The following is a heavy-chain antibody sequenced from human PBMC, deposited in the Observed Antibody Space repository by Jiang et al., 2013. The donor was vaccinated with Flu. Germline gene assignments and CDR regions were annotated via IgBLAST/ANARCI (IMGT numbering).Heavy chain of an antibody. Sequence: TSYYMHWVRQAPGQGLEWMGIINPSGGSTSYAQKFQGRVTMTRDTSTSTVYMELSSLRSEDTAVYYCARDLAGYSSLITPQKNDAFDIWGQGTMVTVSS. CDR3: ARDLAGYSSLITPQKNDAFDI. V-gene: IGHV1-46*01. CDR1: TSYY. D-gene: IGHD6-13*01. CDR2: INPSGGST. J-gene: IGHJ3*02.